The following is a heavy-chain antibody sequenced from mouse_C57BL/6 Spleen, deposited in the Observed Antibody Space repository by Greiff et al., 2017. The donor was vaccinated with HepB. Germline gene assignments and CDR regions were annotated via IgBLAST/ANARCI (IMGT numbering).Heavy chain of an antibody. Sequence: QVQLQQPGAELVKPGASVKLSCKASGYTFTSYWMHWVKQRPGQGLEWIGMIHPNSGSTNYNEKFKSKATLTVDKSSSTAYMQLSSLTSEDSAVYYSARGYYGSSPLAMDYWGQGTSVTVSS. CDR1: GYTFTSYW. V-gene: IGHV1-64*01. D-gene: IGHD1-1*01. CDR2: IHPNSGST. CDR3: ARGYYGSSPLAMDY. J-gene: IGHJ4*01.